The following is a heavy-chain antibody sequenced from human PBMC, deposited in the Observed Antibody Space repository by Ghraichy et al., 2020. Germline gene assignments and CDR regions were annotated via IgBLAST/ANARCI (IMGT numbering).Heavy chain of an antibody. J-gene: IGHJ6*02. V-gene: IGHV3-9*03. Sequence: GGSLRLSCAASGFTFDDYAMHWVRQAPGKGLEWVSGISWNSGSIGYADSVKGRFTISRDNAKNSLYLQMNSLRAEDMALYYCAKEFRGWVGGMDVWGQGTTVTVSS. CDR1: GFTFDDYA. CDR3: AKEFRGWVGGMDV. D-gene: IGHD3-22*01. CDR2: ISWNSGSI.